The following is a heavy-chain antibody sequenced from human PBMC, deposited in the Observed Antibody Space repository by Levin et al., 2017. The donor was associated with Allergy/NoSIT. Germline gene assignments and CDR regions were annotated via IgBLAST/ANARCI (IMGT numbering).Heavy chain of an antibody. Sequence: SQTLSLTCTVSGGSIGSSYWSWIRQPPGKGLEWIGHIYYLGTTNYNPSLKSRVTISVDTSKNQFSLKLSSVTGADTAVYYCARAPGYISGWYFNFDSWGQGTLVTVSS. CDR1: GGSIGSSY. D-gene: IGHD6-19*01. J-gene: IGHJ4*02. CDR3: ARAPGYISGWYFNFDS. CDR2: IYYLGTT. V-gene: IGHV4-59*12.